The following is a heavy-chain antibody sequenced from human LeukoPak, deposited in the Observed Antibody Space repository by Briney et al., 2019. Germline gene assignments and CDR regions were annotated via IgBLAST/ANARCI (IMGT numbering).Heavy chain of an antibody. CDR2: ISAYNGNT. CDR3: ARWMGKIRALDY. CDR1: GYTFTSYD. D-gene: IGHD5-12*01. J-gene: IGHJ4*02. Sequence: ASVKVSCKASGYTFTSYDINWVRQAPGQGLEWMGWISAYNGNTNYAQKLQGRVTMTTDTSTSTAYMELRSLRSDDTAVYYCARWMGKIRALDYWGQGTLVTVSS. V-gene: IGHV1-18*01.